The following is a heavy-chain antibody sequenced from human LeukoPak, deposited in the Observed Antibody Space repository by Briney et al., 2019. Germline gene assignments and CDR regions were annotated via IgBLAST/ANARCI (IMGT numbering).Heavy chain of an antibody. CDR1: GYTFSGYY. CDR2: IDSNSGGT. D-gene: IGHD4-17*01. CDR3: AREMNYDDYRTSDY. J-gene: IGHJ4*02. Sequence: ASVTVSCKASGYTFSGYYMHWVRRAPGRGFEWMGRIDSNSGGTNYAQNFQGRVTMNRDTSISTVYMELISLRSDDTAVYYCAREMNYDDYRTSDYWGQGTLVTVSS. V-gene: IGHV1-2*02.